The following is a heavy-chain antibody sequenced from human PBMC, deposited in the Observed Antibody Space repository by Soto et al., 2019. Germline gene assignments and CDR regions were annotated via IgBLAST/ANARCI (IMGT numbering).Heavy chain of an antibody. D-gene: IGHD6-19*01. CDR1: GGSISSYY. Sequence: SETLSLTCTVSGGSISSYYWSWIRQPPGKGLEWIGEINHSGSTNYNPSLKSRVTISVDTSKNQFSLKLSSVTAADTAVYYCARGLSPAAVAATRGDAFDIWGQGTQVTVSS. J-gene: IGHJ4*02. CDR2: INHSGST. CDR3: ARGLSPAAVAATRGDAFDI. V-gene: IGHV4-34*01.